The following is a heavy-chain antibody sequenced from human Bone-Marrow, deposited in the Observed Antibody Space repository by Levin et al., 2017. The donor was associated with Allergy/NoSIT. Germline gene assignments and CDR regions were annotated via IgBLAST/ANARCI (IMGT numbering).Heavy chain of an antibody. V-gene: IGHV3-11*06. CDR2: ISNGSDSI. D-gene: IGHD6-13*01. Sequence: PGGSLRLSCAASGFNFSDYYMSWIRQAPGKGLEWISYISNGSDSINYADSVKGRLTISRDNAKNSLYLQVANLRAEDTAVYYCTGVSRITAGLLTDFYYYYYMDVWGKGTTVIVSS. CDR1: GFNFSDYY. J-gene: IGHJ6*03. CDR3: TGVSRITAGLLTDFYYYYYMDV.